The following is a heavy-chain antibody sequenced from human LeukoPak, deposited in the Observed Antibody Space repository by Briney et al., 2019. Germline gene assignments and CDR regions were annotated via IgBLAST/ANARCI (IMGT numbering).Heavy chain of an antibody. CDR3: ARGYCSGRSCYMWYSDY. D-gene: IGHD2-15*01. J-gene: IGHJ4*02. Sequence: GGSLRLSCAGSGFIVSNNYMTWVRQAPGKGLEWVSVIYKDGSTYYADSVKGRFTISRDNSKNTVYLQMNSLRADDTAVYYCARGYCSGRSCYMWYSDYWGQGTLVTVSS. V-gene: IGHV3-53*01. CDR2: IYKDGST. CDR1: GFIVSNNY.